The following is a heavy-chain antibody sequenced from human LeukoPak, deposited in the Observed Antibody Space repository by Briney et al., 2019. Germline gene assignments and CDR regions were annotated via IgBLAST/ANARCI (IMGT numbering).Heavy chain of an antibody. CDR3: ATEAPPDHYYDILTGPNPNWFDP. J-gene: IGHJ5*02. V-gene: IGHV1-24*01. CDR1: GYTLTELS. Sequence: ASVKVSCKVSGYTLTELSMHWVRQAPGKGLEWMGGFDPEDGETIYAQKLQGRVTMTEDTSTDTAYMELSSLRSEDTAVYYCATEAPPDHYYDILTGPNPNWFDPWGQGTLVTVSS. CDR2: FDPEDGET. D-gene: IGHD3-9*01.